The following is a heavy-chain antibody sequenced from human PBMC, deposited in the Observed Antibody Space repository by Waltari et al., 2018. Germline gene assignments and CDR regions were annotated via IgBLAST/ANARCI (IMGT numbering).Heavy chain of an antibody. CDR3: AKEGAGAYYYDSSGYYSP. J-gene: IGHJ5*02. CDR2: IRYDGSNK. Sequence: QVQLVESGGGVVQPGGSLRLSCAASGFTFSSYGMPWVRQAPGKGLEWVAFIRYDGSNKYYADSVKGRFTISRDNSKNTLYLQMNSLRAEDTAVYYCAKEGAGAYYYDSSGYYSPWGQGTLVTVSS. V-gene: IGHV3-30*02. D-gene: IGHD3-22*01. CDR1: GFTFSSYG.